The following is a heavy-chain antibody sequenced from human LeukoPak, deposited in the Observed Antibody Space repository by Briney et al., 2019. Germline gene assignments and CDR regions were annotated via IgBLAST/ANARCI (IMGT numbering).Heavy chain of an antibody. CDR2: ISSSSYI. J-gene: IGHJ4*02. D-gene: IGHD3-22*01. CDR1: GFTFSSYS. V-gene: IGHV3-21*04. Sequence: GGSLRLSCAASGFTFSSYSMNWVRQAPGKGLEWVSSISSSSYIYYADSVKGRFTISRDNSNNTLYLQMNSLRAEDTALYYCAKDRSLTLPTFERSGYYYYWGQGTLVTVSS. CDR3: AKDRSLTLPTFERSGYYYY.